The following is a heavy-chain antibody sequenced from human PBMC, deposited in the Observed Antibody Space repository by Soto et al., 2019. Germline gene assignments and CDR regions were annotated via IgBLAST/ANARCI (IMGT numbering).Heavy chain of an antibody. V-gene: IGHV4-59*01. CDR3: ARERVGHSAMDV. CDR1: GGSITNYY. J-gene: IGHJ6*02. Sequence: QVQLQESGPGLVKPSETLSLMCTVSGGSITNYYWSWIRQSPAKGLEWIGYISDSGSTKYNPSLKSRVTISVDTSKNQFSLKLTSVTAEDTAVYYCARERVGHSAMDVWGQGTTVTVSS. CDR2: ISDSGST. D-gene: IGHD1-26*01.